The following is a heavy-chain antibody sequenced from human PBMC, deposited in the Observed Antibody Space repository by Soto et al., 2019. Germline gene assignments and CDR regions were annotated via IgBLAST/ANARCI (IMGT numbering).Heavy chain of an antibody. J-gene: IGHJ4*02. D-gene: IGHD2-15*01. CDR2: IYYTGST. CDR3: ARARCSGGSCHYLDF. V-gene: IGHV4-31*03. CDR1: GGSINSGGYY. Sequence: QVQLQESGPGLVKPSQTLSLTCSVSGGSINSGGYYWSWIRQLPGAGLEWIGYIYYTGSTSYNPSLQSRLTRDVDTAKNQFPLRLYSVTVADTAVYYCARARCSGGSCHYLDFWGQGTLVTVSS.